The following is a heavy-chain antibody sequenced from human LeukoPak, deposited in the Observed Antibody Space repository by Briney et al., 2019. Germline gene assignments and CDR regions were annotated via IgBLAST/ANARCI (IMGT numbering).Heavy chain of an antibody. D-gene: IGHD6-13*01. V-gene: IGHV3-11*01. Sequence: GGSLRLSCAASGFTFSDYYMSWIRQAPGKGLEWVSYISSSGSTIDYADSVKGRFTISRDNAKNSLYLQMNSLKTEDTAVYYCTTGAGYSSSWYSTGDYWGQGTLVTVSS. CDR1: GFTFSDYY. CDR3: TTGAGYSSSWYSTGDY. CDR2: ISSSGSTI. J-gene: IGHJ4*02.